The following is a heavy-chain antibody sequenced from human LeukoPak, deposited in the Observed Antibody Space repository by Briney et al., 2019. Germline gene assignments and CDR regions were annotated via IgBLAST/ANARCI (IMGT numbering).Heavy chain of an antibody. Sequence: SVKVSCKASGGTFSSYAISWVRQAPGQGLEWMGAIIPIFGTANYAQKFQGRVTITADESTSTAYMELSSLRSEDTAVYYCAREGVGVRDSVAFDIWGQGTMVTVSS. D-gene: IGHD3-10*01. V-gene: IGHV1-69*01. CDR3: AREGVGVRDSVAFDI. CDR2: IIPIFGTA. J-gene: IGHJ3*02. CDR1: GGTFSSYA.